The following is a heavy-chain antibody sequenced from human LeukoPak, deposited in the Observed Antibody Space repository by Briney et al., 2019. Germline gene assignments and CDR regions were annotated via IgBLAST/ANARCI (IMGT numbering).Heavy chain of an antibody. CDR1: GGSFSGYY. D-gene: IGHD3-3*01. CDR2: INHSGST. Sequence: SETLSLTCAVYGGSFSGYYWSWIRQPPGKGLEWIGEINHSGSTNYKPSLKSRVTISVDTSKDQFSVKLSSVTAADTAVYYCAKVGYYSGFDFWGQGNLVTVSS. J-gene: IGHJ4*02. CDR3: AKVGYYSGFDF. V-gene: IGHV4-34*01.